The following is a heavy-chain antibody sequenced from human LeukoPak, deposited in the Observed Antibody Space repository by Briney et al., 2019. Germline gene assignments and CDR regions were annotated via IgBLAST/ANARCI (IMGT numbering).Heavy chain of an antibody. CDR2: FDPEDGET. CDR1: GYTLTELS. D-gene: IGHD3-22*01. J-gene: IGHJ4*02. CDR3: ATARDDSSGYYFWFFGY. Sequence: ASVKVSCKVSGYTLTELSMHWVRQAPGKGLEWMGGFDPEDGETIYAQKFQGRVTMTEDTSTDTAYMELSSLRSEDTAVYYCATARDDSSGYYFWFFGYWGQGTLVTVSS. V-gene: IGHV1-24*01.